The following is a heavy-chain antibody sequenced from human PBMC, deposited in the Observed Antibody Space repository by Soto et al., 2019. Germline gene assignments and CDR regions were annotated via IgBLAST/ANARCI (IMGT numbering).Heavy chain of an antibody. CDR1: GGSISSSSCY. J-gene: IGHJ4*02. CDR3: ARATGRVTTLDY. D-gene: IGHD4-4*01. V-gene: IGHV4-39*01. Sequence: SETLSLTCTVSGGSISSSSCYWGWIRQPPGKGLEWIGSIYYSGSTYYNPSLKSRVTISVDTSKNQFSLKLSSVTAADTAVYYCARATGRVTTLDYWGQGTLVTVSS. CDR2: IYYSGST.